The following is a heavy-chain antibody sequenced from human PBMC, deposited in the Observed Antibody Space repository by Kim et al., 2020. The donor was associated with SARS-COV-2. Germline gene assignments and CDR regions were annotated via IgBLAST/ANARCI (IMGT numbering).Heavy chain of an antibody. J-gene: IGHJ4*02. CDR3: AREPITVADPDY. Sequence: SYAQKFQGRVTITRDTSTSTVYMELSSLRSEDTAVYYCAREPITVADPDYWGQGTLVTVSS. D-gene: IGHD6-19*01. V-gene: IGHV1-46*01.